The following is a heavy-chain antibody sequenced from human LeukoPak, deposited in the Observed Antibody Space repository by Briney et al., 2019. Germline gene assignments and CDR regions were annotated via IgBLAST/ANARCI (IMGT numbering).Heavy chain of an antibody. D-gene: IGHD3-3*01. V-gene: IGHV3-30*02. Sequence: GGSLRLSCVVSGMTFDRHGMHWVRQPPGKGLEWLAFKYDGSRTDYEDSVQGRFSVSRDNSKNTLWLEMNSLREDDTAIYYCIKDTIFTVDPFDYWGQGTLVTVSS. CDR3: IKDTIFTVDPFDY. CDR1: GMTFDRHG. CDR2: KYDGSRT. J-gene: IGHJ4*02.